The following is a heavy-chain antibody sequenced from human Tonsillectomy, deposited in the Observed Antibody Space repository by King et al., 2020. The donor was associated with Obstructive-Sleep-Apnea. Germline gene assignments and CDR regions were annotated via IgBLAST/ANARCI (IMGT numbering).Heavy chain of an antibody. D-gene: IGHD3-22*01. CDR3: ASLSNYYDNSGYPWA. CDR2: MYHTGST. J-gene: IGHJ5*02. Sequence: VQLQESGPGLVKPSETLSLTCTVSGYSITSGYYWGWIRQPPGKGLEWIGSMYHTGSTYYNPSLKSRVTISVDTSKNQFSLKLSSVTAAATASFYCASLSNYYDNSGYPWAWGPGTLVTVSS. V-gene: IGHV4-38-2*02. CDR1: GYSITSGYY.